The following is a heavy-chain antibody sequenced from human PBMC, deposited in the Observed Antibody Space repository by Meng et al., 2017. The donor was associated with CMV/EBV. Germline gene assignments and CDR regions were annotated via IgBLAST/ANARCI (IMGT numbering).Heavy chain of an antibody. D-gene: IGHD3-3*01. J-gene: IGHJ5*02. CDR2: ISSSSSYI. CDR1: SSYS. CDR3: ARDLPYYDFWSGYTWFDP. Sequence: SSYSMSWVRQAPGKGLEWVSSISSSSSYIYYADSVKGRFTISRDNAKNSLCLQMNSLRAEDTAVYYCARDLPYYDFWSGYTWFDPWGQGTLVTVSS. V-gene: IGHV3-21*01.